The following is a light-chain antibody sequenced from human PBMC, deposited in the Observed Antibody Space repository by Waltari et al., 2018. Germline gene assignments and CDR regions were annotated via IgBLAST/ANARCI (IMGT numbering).Light chain of an antibody. CDR2: SNN. CDR3: AAWDDSLNGQV. V-gene: IGLV1-44*01. Sequence: SGPAPPPPTAGDPGQRGPNPFSGNSSHTRSKPGKRYQQLPGTAPKLLIYSNNQRPSGVPDRFSGSKSGTSASLAISGLQSEDEADYYCAAWDDSLNGQVFGGGTKLTVL. J-gene: IGLJ3*02. CDR1: SSHTRSKP.